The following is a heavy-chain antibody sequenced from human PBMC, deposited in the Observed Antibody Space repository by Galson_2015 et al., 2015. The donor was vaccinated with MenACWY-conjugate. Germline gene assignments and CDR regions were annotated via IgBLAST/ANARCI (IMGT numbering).Heavy chain of an antibody. CDR2: ISTSSSYI. CDR3: ARAQYYYGSSSQYYFDY. CDR1: GFTFSSYS. V-gene: IGHV3-21*01. Sequence: SLRLSCAASGFTFSSYSMNWVRQAPGKGLEWVSSISTSSSYIYYADSVKGRFTISRENAKNSLYLQMNSLRAEDTDLYYCARAQYYYGSSSQYYFDYWGQGTLVTVSS. D-gene: IGHD3-10*01. J-gene: IGHJ4*02.